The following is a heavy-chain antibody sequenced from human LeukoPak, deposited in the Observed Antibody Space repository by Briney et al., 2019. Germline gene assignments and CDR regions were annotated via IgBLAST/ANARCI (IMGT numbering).Heavy chain of an antibody. CDR2: INWNGGST. D-gene: IGHD3-10*01. J-gene: IGHJ5*02. Sequence: GGSLRLSCAASGFTFDDYGMSWVRQAPGKGLEWVSGINWNGGSTGYADSVKGRFTISRDNAKNSLYLQMNSLRAEDTALYYCAREGSGSYYLGNWFDPWGQGTLATVSS. CDR1: GFTFDDYG. V-gene: IGHV3-20*04. CDR3: AREGSGSYYLGNWFDP.